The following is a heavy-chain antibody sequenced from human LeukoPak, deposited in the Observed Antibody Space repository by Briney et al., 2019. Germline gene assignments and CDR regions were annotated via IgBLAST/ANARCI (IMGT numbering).Heavy chain of an antibody. CDR1: GFTFSSYW. Sequence: GGSLRLSCAASGFTFSSYWMSWVRQAPGKGLEWVANINQDGSEKYYVDSVKGRFTISRDNAKKSLYLQMNSLRAEDTAVYYCARGPPFGGVVTSYMDVWGKGTTVTVSS. V-gene: IGHV3-7*01. J-gene: IGHJ6*03. D-gene: IGHD3-3*01. CDR2: INQDGSEK. CDR3: ARGPPFGGVVTSYMDV.